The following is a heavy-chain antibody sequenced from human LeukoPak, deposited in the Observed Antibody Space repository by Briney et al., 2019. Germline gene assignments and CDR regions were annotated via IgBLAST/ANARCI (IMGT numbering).Heavy chain of an antibody. CDR1: RFTFSDYE. V-gene: IGHV3-48*03. Sequence: GGSLRLSCATSRFTFSDYEINWVRQAPGKGLEWISYISSSGTTMYYGDSVKGRFTISRDNAKNSLYPQMNSLRAEDTAVYYCAGGQNYYYDSRGYPNWYFDLWGRGTLVTVSS. CDR3: AGGQNYYYDSRGYPNWYFDL. CDR2: ISSSGTTM. D-gene: IGHD3-22*01. J-gene: IGHJ2*01.